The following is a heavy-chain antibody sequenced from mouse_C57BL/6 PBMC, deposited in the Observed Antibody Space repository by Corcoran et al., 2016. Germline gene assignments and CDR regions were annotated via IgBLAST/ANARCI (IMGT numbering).Heavy chain of an antibody. CDR2: ISYDGSN. CDR1: GYSITSGYY. J-gene: IGHJ1*03. D-gene: IGHD1-1*01. V-gene: IGHV3-6*01. Sequence: DVQLQESGPGLVKPSQSLSLTCSVTGYSITSGYYWNWIRQFPGNKLEWMGYISYDGSNNYNPSLKNRISITRDTSKNQFFLKLNSVTTEDTATYYCARATTQWDWYFDVWGTGTTVTVSS. CDR3: ARATTQWDWYFDV.